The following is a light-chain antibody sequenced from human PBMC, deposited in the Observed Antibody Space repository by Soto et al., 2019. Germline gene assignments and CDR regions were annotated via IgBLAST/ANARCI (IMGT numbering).Light chain of an antibody. CDR2: KAS. J-gene: IGKJ1*01. CDR1: HSISSY. V-gene: IGKV1-5*03. CDR3: QQYNSFPWT. Sequence: DIQMTQSPSTLSASLGDRVTITCRASHSISSYLTWYQQKPGKAPKLLIYKASNLESGVPSRFSGSGSGTEFTLTISSLQPDDFAAYYCQQYNSFPWTFGQGTKVDIK.